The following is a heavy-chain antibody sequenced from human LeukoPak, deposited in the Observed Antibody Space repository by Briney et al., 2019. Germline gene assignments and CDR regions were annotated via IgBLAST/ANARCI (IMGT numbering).Heavy chain of an antibody. Sequence: GGSLRLSCAGSGFTFRSHSMTWVRQAPGKGLEWISYISGSSSTIHYADSVKGRFTISRDNSKNTLYLQMSSLRAEDTALYYCAKVTGLRDRYFDYWGQGTLVTVSS. CDR3: AKVTGLRDRYFDY. J-gene: IGHJ4*02. D-gene: IGHD2-15*01. CDR1: GFTFRSHS. CDR2: ISGSSSTI. V-gene: IGHV3-48*01.